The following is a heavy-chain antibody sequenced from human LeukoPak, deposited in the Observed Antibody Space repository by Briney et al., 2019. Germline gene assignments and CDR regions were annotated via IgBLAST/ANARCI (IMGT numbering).Heavy chain of an antibody. CDR2: IYYSGST. J-gene: IGHJ4*02. V-gene: IGHV4-59*01. Sequence: SETLSLTCTVSGGSISSYYWSWIRQPPGKGLEWIGYIYYSGSTNYNPSLKSRVTISVDTSKNQFSLKLSSVTAADTAMYYCARYYDFGRYYFDYWGQGTLVTVSS. D-gene: IGHD3-3*01. CDR3: ARYYDFGRYYFDY. CDR1: GGSISSYY.